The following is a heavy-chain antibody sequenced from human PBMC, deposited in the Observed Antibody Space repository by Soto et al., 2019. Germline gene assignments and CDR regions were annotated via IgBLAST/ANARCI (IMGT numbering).Heavy chain of an antibody. CDR1: GFTFSSYA. Sequence: EVQLLESGGGLVQPGGSLRLSCAASGFTFSSYAMSWLRQAPGKGLEWVSAISGSGGSTYYADSVKGRFTISRDNSKNTLYLQMNSLRAEDTAVYSCAKSQGGGPDAFDIWGQGTMVTVSS. CDR2: ISGSGGST. CDR3: AKSQGGGPDAFDI. D-gene: IGHD3-16*01. V-gene: IGHV3-23*01. J-gene: IGHJ3*02.